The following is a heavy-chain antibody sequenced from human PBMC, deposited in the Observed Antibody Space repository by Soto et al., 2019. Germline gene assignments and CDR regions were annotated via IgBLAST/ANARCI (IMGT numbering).Heavy chain of an antibody. CDR2: INHSGST. CDR3: ARLDYYGSGSYYNIYYGMDV. V-gene: IGHV4-34*01. Sequence: SETLSLTCAVYGGSFSGYYWSWIRQPPGKGLEWIGEINHSGSTNYNPSLKSRVTISVDTSKNQFSLKLSSVTAADTAVYYCARLDYYGSGSYYNIYYGMDVWGQGTTVTVSS. D-gene: IGHD3-10*01. CDR1: GGSFSGYY. J-gene: IGHJ6*02.